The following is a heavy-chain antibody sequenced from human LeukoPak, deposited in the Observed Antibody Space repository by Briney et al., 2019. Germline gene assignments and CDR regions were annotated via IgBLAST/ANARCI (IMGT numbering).Heavy chain of an antibody. Sequence: GGTLRLSCAASGFTFSSYGMTWVRQAPGKELEWVAVISYDGSNKYYADSVKGRFTISRDNSKNTLYLQMNSLRAEDTAVYYCARVSLGTFRVLDRYFDYWGQGTLVTVSS. D-gene: IGHD4/OR15-4a*01. V-gene: IGHV3-30*03. CDR1: GFTFSSYG. J-gene: IGHJ4*02. CDR3: ARVSLGTFRVLDRYFDY. CDR2: ISYDGSNK.